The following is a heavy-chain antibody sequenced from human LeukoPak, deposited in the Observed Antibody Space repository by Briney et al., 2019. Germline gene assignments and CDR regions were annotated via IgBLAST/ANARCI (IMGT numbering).Heavy chain of an antibody. Sequence: SETLSLTCAVYGGSFSGYYWSWIRQPPGKGLEWIGEINHSGSTNYNPSLKSRVTISADTSKNQFSLKLSSVTAADTAVYYCARRGYYDSSGYVFDYWGQGTLVTVSS. V-gene: IGHV4-34*01. CDR3: ARRGYYDSSGYVFDY. D-gene: IGHD3-22*01. CDR1: GGSFSGYY. J-gene: IGHJ4*02. CDR2: INHSGST.